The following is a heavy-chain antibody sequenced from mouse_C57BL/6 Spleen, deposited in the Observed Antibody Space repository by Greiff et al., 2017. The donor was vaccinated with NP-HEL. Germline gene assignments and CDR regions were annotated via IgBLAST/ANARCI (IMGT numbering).Heavy chain of an antibody. J-gene: IGHJ2*01. V-gene: IGHV14-2*01. CDR1: GFTITDYY. CDR3: ALYYGYGWDY. D-gene: IGHD2-2*01. CDR2: IDPEDGAT. Sequence: EVQLQQSGAELVNPGASVKLSCTASGFTITDYYMHWVKQRTEQGLEWIGRIDPEDGATKYAPKFQGKATITADTPSNTAYLQLSSQTSEDTAVYYCALYYGYGWDYWGQGTTLTVSS.